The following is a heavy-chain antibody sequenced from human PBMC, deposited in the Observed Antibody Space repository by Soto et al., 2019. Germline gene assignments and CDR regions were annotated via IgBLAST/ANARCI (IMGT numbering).Heavy chain of an antibody. J-gene: IGHJ5*02. CDR3: AKEFHSNGYGACFDV. CDR1: GFTFSTYG. CDR2: TSRDGGLQ. Sequence: PVVSLRLSCAASGFTFSTYGMQWVRQAPGKGLEWVAVTSRDGGLQYYADSVKGRFTISRDNSKNTLYLQMNGLKAEDTAVYYCAKEFHSNGYGACFDVWGQGSLVTLS. D-gene: IGHD5-18*01. V-gene: IGHV3-30*18.